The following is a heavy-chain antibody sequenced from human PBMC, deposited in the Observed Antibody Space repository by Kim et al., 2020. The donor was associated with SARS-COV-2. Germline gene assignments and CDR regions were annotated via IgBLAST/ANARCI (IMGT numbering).Heavy chain of an antibody. CDR2: ISGDGGST. CDR1: GFTFDDYA. Sequence: GGSLRLSCAASGFTFDDYAMHWVRQAPGKGLEWVSLISGDGGSTYYADSVKGRFTISRDNSKNSLYLQMNSLRTEDTALYYCAKESILTGYYNAFDIWGQGTMVTVSS. J-gene: IGHJ3*02. V-gene: IGHV3-43*02. D-gene: IGHD3-9*01. CDR3: AKESILTGYYNAFDI.